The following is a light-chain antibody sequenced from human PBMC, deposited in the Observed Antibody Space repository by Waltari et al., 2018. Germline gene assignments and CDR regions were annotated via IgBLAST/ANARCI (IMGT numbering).Light chain of an antibody. Sequence: DIVMTQSPASVAVSLGERATINCKSSQSVLYSSNNKNYLAWYQQKPGQPPKLLIYWASTRESGVPDRFSGSGSGTDFTLTISSLQAEDVAVYYCQQYYSTPLTFGGGTKVEIK. CDR1: QSVLYSSNNKNY. CDR3: QQYYSTPLT. V-gene: IGKV4-1*01. J-gene: IGKJ4*01. CDR2: WAS.